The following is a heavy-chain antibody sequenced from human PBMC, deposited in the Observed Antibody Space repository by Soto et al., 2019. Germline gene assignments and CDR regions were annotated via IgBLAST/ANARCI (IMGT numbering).Heavy chain of an antibody. D-gene: IGHD2-2*01. CDR3: ARDSGNQLPRDWGNYYYAMDV. Sequence: GGSLRLSCAASGFTVSTNYMNWVRQAPGEGLEWVSPIYSGGTTYYADSVKGRFTISRDSSKNTLYLQMTGLRAEDTAVYYCARDSGNQLPRDWGNYYYAMDVWGQGTTVTVSS. J-gene: IGHJ6*02. V-gene: IGHV3-53*01. CDR2: IYSGGTT. CDR1: GFTVSTNY.